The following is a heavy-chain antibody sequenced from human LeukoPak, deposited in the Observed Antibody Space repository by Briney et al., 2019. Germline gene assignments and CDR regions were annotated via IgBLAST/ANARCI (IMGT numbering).Heavy chain of an antibody. CDR2: INSSGDYT. V-gene: IGHV1-46*01. Sequence: ASVKASCTASGYTFTSHYMHWVRQAPGQGLEWMGIINSSGDYTSYAQKFQGRVTMTRDTSTSTLYMELSGLRSEDTAVYYCARESDPYYFDYWGQGTLVTVSS. J-gene: IGHJ4*02. CDR3: ARESDPYYFDY. CDR1: GYTFTSHY.